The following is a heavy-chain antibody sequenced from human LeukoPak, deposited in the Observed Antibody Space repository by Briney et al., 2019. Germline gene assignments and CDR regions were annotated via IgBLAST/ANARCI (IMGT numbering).Heavy chain of an antibody. V-gene: IGHV3-48*02. CDR2: ITSSGSSI. CDR3: TRGGSYFEK. D-gene: IGHD3-10*01. Sequence: GGSLRLSCVGSGYDFKRYSMNWVRQAPGKGLEWISYITSSGSSIFYAASVRGRFTIFRDNAMNSMYLQMNSLRDEDTAVYYCTRGGSYFEKWGQGSLVTVTS. CDR1: GYDFKRYS. J-gene: IGHJ4*02.